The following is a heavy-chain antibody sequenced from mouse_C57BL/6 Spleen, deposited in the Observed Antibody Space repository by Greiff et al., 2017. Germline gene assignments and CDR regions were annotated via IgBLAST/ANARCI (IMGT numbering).Heavy chain of an antibody. CDR3: TRGSLLDY. CDR2: IDPETGGT. Sequence: QVQLKESGAELVRPGASVTLSCKASGYTFTDYEMHWVKQTPVHGLEWIGAIDPETGGTAYNQKFKGKAILTADKSSSTAYMELRSLTSEDSADYYCTRGSLLDYWGQGTTLTVSS. V-gene: IGHV1-15*01. CDR1: GYTFTDYE. J-gene: IGHJ2*01.